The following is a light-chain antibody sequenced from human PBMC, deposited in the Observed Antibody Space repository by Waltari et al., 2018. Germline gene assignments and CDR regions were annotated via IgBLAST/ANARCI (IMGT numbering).Light chain of an antibody. CDR1: QSVSRN. V-gene: IGKV3-11*01. J-gene: IGKJ4*01. CDR2: DAS. CDR3: QQRSTWLRT. Sequence: EIVLTQSPATLSLSPGERATLSCRASQSVSRNLAWYQQKPGQAPRLLIYDASNRATGIPARFSGSGSGTDFTLTISSLEPEDFAVYYCQQRSTWLRTFGGGTKVEIK.